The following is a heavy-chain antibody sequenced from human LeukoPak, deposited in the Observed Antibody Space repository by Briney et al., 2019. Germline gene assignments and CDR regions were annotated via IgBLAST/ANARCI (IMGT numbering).Heavy chain of an antibody. CDR3: AREQGHPEYYYYGVDV. J-gene: IGHJ6*02. V-gene: IGHV4-34*01. Sequence: SETLSLTCAVYGGSFSGYYWSWIRQPPGKGLEWIGEINHSGSTNYNPSLKSRVTISVDTSKNQFSLKLSSVTAADTAVYYRAREQGHPEYYYYGVDVWGQGTTVTVSS. CDR1: GGSFSGYY. CDR2: INHSGST.